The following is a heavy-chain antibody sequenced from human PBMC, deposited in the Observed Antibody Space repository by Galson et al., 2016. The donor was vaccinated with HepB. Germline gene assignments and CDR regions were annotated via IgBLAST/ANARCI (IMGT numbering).Heavy chain of an antibody. CDR1: GGSISSGGYY. CDR3: ARTEGVPGNCFDP. Sequence: TLSLTCTVSGGSISSGGYYWSWIRQHPGKGLEWIGHIYFTGSTSYNPSLTGRVTISLDTSKNQFSLKLTSVTAADTAVYYCARTEGVPGNCFDPWGQGTLVTVSS. V-gene: IGHV4-31*03. J-gene: IGHJ5*02. D-gene: IGHD2-8*01. CDR2: IYFTGST.